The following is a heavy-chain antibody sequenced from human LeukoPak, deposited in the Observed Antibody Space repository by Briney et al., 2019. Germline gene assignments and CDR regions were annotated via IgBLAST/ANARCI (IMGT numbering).Heavy chain of an antibody. V-gene: IGHV3-23*01. CDR2: ISPSGDST. CDR3: AKGGRQGDSSSWYLYFDY. D-gene: IGHD6-13*01. Sequence: GGSLRLSCAASGFTFSSFAMTWVRQAPGKGLEWVSVISPSGDSTYYADSVKGRFTVSRDNSQHTLYLQMNSLTAEDTAVYYCAKGGRQGDSSSWYLYFDYWGQGTLVTVSS. CDR1: GFTFSSFA. J-gene: IGHJ4*02.